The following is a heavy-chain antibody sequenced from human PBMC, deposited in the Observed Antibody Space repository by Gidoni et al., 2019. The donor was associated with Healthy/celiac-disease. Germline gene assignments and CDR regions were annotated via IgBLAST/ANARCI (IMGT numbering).Heavy chain of an antibody. D-gene: IGHD4-17*01. Sequence: QVQLVQSWSEVKKPWSSVKVSCKASGGTFSSYAISWVRQAPGQGLEWMGGIIPIFGTANYAQKFKGRVTITADESTSTAYMELSSLRSEDTAVYYCARGPDLYGGKPSDGMDVWGQGTTVTVSS. CDR3: ARGPDLYGGKPSDGMDV. J-gene: IGHJ6*02. CDR1: GGTFSSYA. V-gene: IGHV1-69*01. CDR2: IIPIFGTA.